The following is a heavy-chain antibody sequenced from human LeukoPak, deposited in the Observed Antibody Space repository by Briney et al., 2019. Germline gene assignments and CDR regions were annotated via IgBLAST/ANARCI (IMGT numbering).Heavy chain of an antibody. J-gene: IGHJ4*02. CDR2: IYYSGST. CDR3: ARAAGSGSYYYVY. D-gene: IGHD3-10*01. CDR1: GGSISSYY. Sequence: PSETLSLTCTVSGGSISSYYWSWIRQPPGKGLEWIGYIYYSGSTNYNPSLKSRVTISVDTSKNQFSLKLSSVTAADTAVYYCARAAGSGSYYYVYWGQGTLVTVSS. V-gene: IGHV4-59*12.